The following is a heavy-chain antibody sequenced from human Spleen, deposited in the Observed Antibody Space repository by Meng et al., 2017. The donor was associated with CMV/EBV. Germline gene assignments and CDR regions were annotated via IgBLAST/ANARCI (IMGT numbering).Heavy chain of an antibody. D-gene: IGHD1-26*01. Sequence: ESLKISCTVSGGSISNINYYWGWICQPPGKGLEWIGNIYHSGNTYYNPPLKSRITISVDTSKNQFSLELRSVTAADTAVYFCARVLVGAGDSWGQGTLVTVSS. CDR2: IYHSGNT. V-gene: IGHV4-39*07. J-gene: IGHJ5*01. CDR3: ARVLVGAGDS. CDR1: GGSISNINYY.